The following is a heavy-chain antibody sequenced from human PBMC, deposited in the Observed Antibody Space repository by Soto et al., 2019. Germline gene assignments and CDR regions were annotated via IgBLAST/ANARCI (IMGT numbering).Heavy chain of an antibody. CDR2: ISGSGGST. J-gene: IGHJ3*02. CDR3: AKARYCSSTSCKDAFDI. V-gene: IGHV3-23*01. Sequence: VQLLESGGGLVQPGGSLRLSCAASGFTFSSYAMSWVRQAPGKGLEWVSAISGSGGSTYYADSVKGRFTISRDNSKNTLYLQMNSLRAEDTAVYYCAKARYCSSTSCKDAFDIWGQGTMVTVSS. CDR1: GFTFSSYA. D-gene: IGHD2-2*01.